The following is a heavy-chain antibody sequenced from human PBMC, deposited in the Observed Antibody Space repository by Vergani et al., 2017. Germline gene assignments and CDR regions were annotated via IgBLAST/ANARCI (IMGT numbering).Heavy chain of an antibody. CDR1: GGSISSYY. D-gene: IGHD2-21*01. V-gene: IGHV4-59*01. Sequence: QVQLQESGPGLVKPSETLSLTCTVSGGSISSYYWSWIRQPPGKGLEWIGYIYYSGSTNYNPSLKSRVTISVDTYKNQFSLKLSSVTAADTAVYYCARVVNNYYYYYMDVWGKGTTVTVSS. CDR2: IYYSGST. J-gene: IGHJ6*03. CDR3: ARVVNNYYYYYMDV.